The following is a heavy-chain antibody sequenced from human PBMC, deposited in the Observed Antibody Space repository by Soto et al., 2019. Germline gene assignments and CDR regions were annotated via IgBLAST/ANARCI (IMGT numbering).Heavy chain of an antibody. CDR2: IKKDGSER. J-gene: IGHJ3*02. V-gene: IGHV3-7*03. CDR3: ARQTSESAFEI. D-gene: IGHD3-10*01. Sequence: EVQLVESGGGLVQPGGSLRLSCAASGFTFSTYWMSWVRQAPGKGLEWVANIKKDGSERLYVDSVKGRFIISRDNARNSLYLQMNSLRAEDTAVYYCARQTSESAFEIWGQGTMVTVSS. CDR1: GFTFSTYW.